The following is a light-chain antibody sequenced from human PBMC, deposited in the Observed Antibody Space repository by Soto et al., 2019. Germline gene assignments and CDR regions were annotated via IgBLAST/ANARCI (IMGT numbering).Light chain of an antibody. J-gene: IGLJ3*02. CDR2: EGS. V-gene: IGLV2-23*01. Sequence: QSALTQPSSLSGSPGQSITISCTGTSSDVGNYEFVSWYQHHPGKAPKLIIYEGSKRPSGISSRFFGFKSGNTASLTISGLQAEDEADYYCCSYAGLNSWVFGGGTKVTVL. CDR1: SSDVGNYEF. CDR3: CSYAGLNSWV.